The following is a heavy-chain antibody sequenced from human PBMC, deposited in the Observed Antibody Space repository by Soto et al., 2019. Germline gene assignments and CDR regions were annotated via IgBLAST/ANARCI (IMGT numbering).Heavy chain of an antibody. D-gene: IGHD2-2*01. J-gene: IGHJ3*01. Sequence: GGSLRLSCAASEFTFRSYVMDWVRQAPGKGLEWVAFISYDGIKKFYADSVKGRFTISRDNSKKTLYLQMSSLRVDDTAVYYCAKDEAPAAMDSVYAFDVWGQGTMVTV. CDR2: ISYDGIKK. CDR1: EFTFRSYV. V-gene: IGHV3-30*18. CDR3: AKDEAPAAMDSVYAFDV.